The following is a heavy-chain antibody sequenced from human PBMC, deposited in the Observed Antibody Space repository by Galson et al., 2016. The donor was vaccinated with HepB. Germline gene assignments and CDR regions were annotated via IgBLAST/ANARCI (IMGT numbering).Heavy chain of an antibody. D-gene: IGHD3-22*01. CDR1: GYTFNNYV. J-gene: IGHJ6*02. Sequence: SVKVSCKASGYTFNNYVISWVRRAPGQGLEWVGWISAYNGKTNFPEKYLGRVTLTTDTSTRTAYMELRSLRPGDTAVYYCARVPRPLYESTCFYFYGMDVWGQGTTVTVSS. V-gene: IGHV1-18*01. CDR3: ARVPRPLYESTCFYFYGMDV. CDR2: ISAYNGKT.